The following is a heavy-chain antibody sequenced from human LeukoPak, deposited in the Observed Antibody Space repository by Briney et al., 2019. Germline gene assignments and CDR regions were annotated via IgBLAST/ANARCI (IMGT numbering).Heavy chain of an antibody. CDR2: ISGGGGST. CDR3: AKGGKWDVTPFDY. D-gene: IGHD1-26*01. J-gene: IGHJ4*02. V-gene: IGHV3-23*01. Sequence: GGSLRLSCAASGFTFTSYSMNWVRQAPGKGLEWVSTISGGGGSTYYADSVKGRFTISRDNSKNTLYQQVNSLRAEDTAVYYCAKGGKWDVTPFDYWGQGTLVTVSS. CDR1: GFTFTSYS.